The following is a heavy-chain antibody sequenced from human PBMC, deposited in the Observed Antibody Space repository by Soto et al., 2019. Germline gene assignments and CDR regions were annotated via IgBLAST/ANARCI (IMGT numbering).Heavy chain of an antibody. V-gene: IGHV4-59*08. D-gene: IGHD3-10*01. CDR1: GGSISSYY. J-gene: IGHJ5*02. Sequence: PSETLSLTCTVSGGSISSYYWSWIRQPPGKGLEWIGSIYYSGSTYYNPSLKSRVTISVDTSKNQFSLKLSSVTAADTAVYYCARQIFGITIVRGVITVGWFDPWGQGTPVTGSS. CDR3: ARQIFGITIVRGVITVGWFDP. CDR2: IYYSGST.